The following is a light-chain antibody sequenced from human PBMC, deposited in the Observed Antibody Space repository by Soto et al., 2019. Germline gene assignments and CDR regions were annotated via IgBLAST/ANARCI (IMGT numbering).Light chain of an antibody. V-gene: IGKV3-11*01. CDR1: QSLSDN. Sequence: IVMTQSPDILAVSPGETVTLSCRASQSLSDNLAWYQQKPGQAPRLLIYDASNRAAGIPARFSGSGSGTDFTLTISSLEPEDFAIYYCQQRQYWPPITFGQGTRLEIK. CDR2: DAS. J-gene: IGKJ5*01. CDR3: QQRQYWPPIT.